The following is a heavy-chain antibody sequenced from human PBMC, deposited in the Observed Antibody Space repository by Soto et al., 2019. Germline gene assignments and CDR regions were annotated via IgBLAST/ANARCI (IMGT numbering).Heavy chain of an antibody. D-gene: IGHD3-10*01. CDR3: ARVGLWFGESVYYMDV. V-gene: IGHV4-34*01. J-gene: IGHJ6*03. Sequence: QVQLQQWGAGLLKPSETLSLTCAVYGGSFSGYYWSWIRQPPVKGLEWIGEINHSGSTNYNPSLRRRVTISVDTSKNQFSLKLSSVTAADTAVYYCARVGLWFGESVYYMDVWGKGTTVTVSS. CDR2: INHSGST. CDR1: GGSFSGYY.